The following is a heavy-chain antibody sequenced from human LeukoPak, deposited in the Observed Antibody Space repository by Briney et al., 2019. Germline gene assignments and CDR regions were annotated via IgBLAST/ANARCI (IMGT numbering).Heavy chain of an antibody. J-gene: IGHJ4*02. CDR1: GASMSSYY. CDR2: IYTDGST. D-gene: IGHD6-13*01. V-gene: IGHV4-4*07. CDR3: TTYRQQLAFDT. Sequence: SETLSLTCTVSGASMSSYYWSWIRQSAGKGLEWIGRIYTDGSTNHSPSLKSRVTMSVDTSRKQFSLKLSSVTAADTAVYYCTTYRQQLAFDTWGQGTLVTVSS.